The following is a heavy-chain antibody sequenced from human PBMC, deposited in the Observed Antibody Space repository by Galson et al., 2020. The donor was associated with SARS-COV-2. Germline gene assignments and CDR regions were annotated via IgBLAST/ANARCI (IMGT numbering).Heavy chain of an antibody. CDR2: INNRGTT. CDR3: ARGRNPRDDGALLWIYRIASTGVFDY. CDR1: RGTFSGYY. V-gene: IGHV4-34*01. J-gene: IGHJ4*02. D-gene: IGHD6-13*01. Sequence: PSATLSLTCAVYRGTFSGYYWNWIRPPPGKGLEWIGEINNRGTTTYNASLRSRVTISVDTSKSQFSLRLTSVTAADTAVYYCARGRNPRDDGALLWIYRIASTGVFDYWGLGTLVTVSS.